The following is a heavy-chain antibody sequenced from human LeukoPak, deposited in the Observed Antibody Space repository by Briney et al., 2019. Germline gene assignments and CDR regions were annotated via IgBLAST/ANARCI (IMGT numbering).Heavy chain of an antibody. CDR1: GGSISSYY. J-gene: IGHJ4*02. Sequence: PSETPSLTCTVSGGSISSYYWSWIRQPPGKGLEWIGYIYYSGSTNYNPSLKSRVTISVDTSKNQFSLKLSSVTAADTAVYYCARVGPPYDSSGYYYYWGQGTLVTVSS. V-gene: IGHV4-59*08. D-gene: IGHD3-22*01. CDR2: IYYSGST. CDR3: ARVGPPYDSSGYYYY.